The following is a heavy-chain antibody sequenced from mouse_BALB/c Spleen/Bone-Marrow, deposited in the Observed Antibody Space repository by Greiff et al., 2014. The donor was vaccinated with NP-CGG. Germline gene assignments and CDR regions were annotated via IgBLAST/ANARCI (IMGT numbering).Heavy chain of an antibody. D-gene: IGHD2-1*01. V-gene: IGHV2-9*02. CDR2: IWAGGST. CDR1: GFSLTSYG. J-gene: IGHJ4*01. CDR3: ARDENYYGNYGTMDY. Sequence: VKLQESGPGLVAPSQSLSITSTVSGFSLTSYGVHWVRQPPGKGLEWLGVIWAGGSTNYNSALMSRLSISKDSSKSQVFLKMNSLQTDDTAMYYCARDENYYGNYGTMDYWGQGTSVTVSS.